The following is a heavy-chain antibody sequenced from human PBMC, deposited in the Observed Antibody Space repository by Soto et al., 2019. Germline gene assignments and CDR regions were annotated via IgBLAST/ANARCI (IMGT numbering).Heavy chain of an antibody. CDR1: GYSISSCFY. V-gene: IGHV4-38-2*02. CDR2: IWQSGTT. D-gene: IGHD3-10*01. J-gene: IGHJ4*02. Sequence: SETLSLTCSVSGYSISSCFYWGLIRQPPVKVLEWIGSIWQSGTTYYNPSLKSRLAMSVDTSKNQFSLTLRSVTAADTAVYYCARISGLPVVRGVNIMFDYWGQGTLVTVSS. CDR3: ARISGLPVVRGVNIMFDY.